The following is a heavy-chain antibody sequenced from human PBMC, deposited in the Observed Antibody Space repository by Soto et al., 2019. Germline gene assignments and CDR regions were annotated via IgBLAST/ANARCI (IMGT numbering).Heavy chain of an antibody. CDR1: GFTFSDYY. CDR2: ISGSGGST. J-gene: IGHJ4*02. CDR3: AKDQGSSWYEIDY. D-gene: IGHD6-13*01. V-gene: IGHV3-23*01. Sequence: GGSLRLSCAASGFTFSDYYMSWIRQAPGKGVEWVSYISGSGGSTYYADSVKGRFTISRDNSKNTLYLQMNSLRAEDMAVYYCAKDQGSSWYEIDYWGQGTLVTVSS.